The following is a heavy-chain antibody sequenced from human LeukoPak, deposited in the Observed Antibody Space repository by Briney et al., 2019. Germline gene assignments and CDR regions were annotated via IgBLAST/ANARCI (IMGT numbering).Heavy chain of an antibody. CDR2: ISSSSSYI. J-gene: IGHJ4*02. D-gene: IGHD3-3*01. Sequence: GGSLRLSCAASGFTFSSYSMNWVRKAPGKGLEWVSSISSSSSYIYYADSVKGRFTISRDNAKNSLYLQMNSLRAEDTAVYYCAGSASGYYDYWGQGTLVTVSS. CDR3: AGSASGYYDY. V-gene: IGHV3-21*01. CDR1: GFTFSSYS.